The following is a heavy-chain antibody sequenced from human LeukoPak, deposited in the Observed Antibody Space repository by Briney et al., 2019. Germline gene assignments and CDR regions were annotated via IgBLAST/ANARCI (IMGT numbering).Heavy chain of an antibody. CDR2: INWNGGST. Sequence: GGSLRLSCAASGFTFDDYGMSWVRQAPGKGLEWVSGINWNGGSTGYADSVKGRFTISRDNAKNSLYLQMNSLRAEDTALYHCARAAGIQGPYYYYGMDVWGQGTTVTVSS. D-gene: IGHD5-18*01. CDR1: GFTFDDYG. V-gene: IGHV3-20*01. CDR3: ARAAGIQGPYYYYGMDV. J-gene: IGHJ6*02.